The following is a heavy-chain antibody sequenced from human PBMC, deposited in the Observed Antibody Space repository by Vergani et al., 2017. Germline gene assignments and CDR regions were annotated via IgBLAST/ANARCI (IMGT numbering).Heavy chain of an antibody. D-gene: IGHD6-13*01. Sequence: QVQLVESGGGVVQPGRSLRLSCAASGFTFSSYGMHWVRQAPGKGLEWVAVIWYDGSNKYYADSVKGRFTISSDNSKNTLYLQMNSLRAEDTAVYYCARDLIPRAGYFDGWGQGTLVTVSS. CDR1: GFTFSSYG. CDR2: IWYDGSNK. CDR3: ARDLIPRAGYFDG. V-gene: IGHV3-33*01. J-gene: IGHJ4*02.